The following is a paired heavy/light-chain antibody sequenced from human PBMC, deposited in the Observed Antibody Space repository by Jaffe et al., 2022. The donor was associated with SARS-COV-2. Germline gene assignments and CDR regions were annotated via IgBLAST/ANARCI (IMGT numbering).Heavy chain of an antibody. CDR1: GGTFSSYA. CDR2: IIPIFGTA. D-gene: IGHD4-17*01. J-gene: IGHJ6*02. V-gene: IGHV1-69*01. CDR3: ARERLDDYGDYDKREDYYGMDV. Sequence: QVQLVQSGAEVKKPGSSVKVSCKASGGTFSSYAISWVRQAPGQGLEWMGGIIPIFGTANYAQKFQGRVTITADESTSTAYMELSSLRSEDTAVYYCARERLDDYGDYDKREDYYGMDVWGQGTTVTVSS.
Light chain of an antibody. CDR1: TGAVTSGHY. V-gene: IGLV7-46*01. J-gene: IGLJ2*01. Sequence: QAVVTQEPSLTVSPGGTVTLTCGSSTGAVTSGHYPYWFQQKPGQAPRTLIYDTSNKHSWTPARFSGSLLGGKAALTLSGAQPEDEAEYYCLLSYSGAVVFGGGTKLTVL. CDR3: LLSYSGAVV. CDR2: DTS.